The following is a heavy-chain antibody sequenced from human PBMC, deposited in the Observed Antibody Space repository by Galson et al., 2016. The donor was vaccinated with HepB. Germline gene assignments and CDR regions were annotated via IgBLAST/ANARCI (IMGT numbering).Heavy chain of an antibody. CDR2: IKQDGTET. V-gene: IGHV3-7*01. D-gene: IGHD5-24*01. J-gene: IGHJ1*01. CDR3: ATVGCADFTCYNEH. CDR1: KFTFSNYW. Sequence: SLRLSCAASKFTFSNYWLTWVRQAPGKGLECVATIKQDGTETYYVDSVKGRFTVSRDNAKNSLYLQMRDLRAEDTAVYYCATVGCADFTCYNEHWGQGTLVTVSS.